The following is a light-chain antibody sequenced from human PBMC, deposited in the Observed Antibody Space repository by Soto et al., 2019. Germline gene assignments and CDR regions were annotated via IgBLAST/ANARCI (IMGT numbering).Light chain of an antibody. V-gene: IGKV1-5*01. Sequence: DIQMTQSPSARSASVVERATITFRASQSISSWLAWYQQKPGKAPKLLIYDASTLQSGVPSRYSGSGSGTEFTLTISNLQPDDFATYYCQQYESYSPWTFGQGTKVDI. CDR1: QSISSW. CDR2: DAS. J-gene: IGKJ1*01. CDR3: QQYESYSPWT.